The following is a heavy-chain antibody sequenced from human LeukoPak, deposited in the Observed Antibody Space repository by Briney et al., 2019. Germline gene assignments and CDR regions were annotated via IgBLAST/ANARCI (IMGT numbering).Heavy chain of an antibody. D-gene: IGHD2-8*01. J-gene: IGHJ3*02. CDR2: INSDGSIT. V-gene: IGHV3-74*01. CDR3: ATQGEMVAFDI. Sequence: GGSLRPSCAASGFTFSTYWMHWVRQAPGKGLVWVSRINSDGSITNYADSVKGRFTISRDNAKNTVSLQMNSLRAEDTAVYYCATQGEMVAFDIWGQGTMVTVSS. CDR1: GFTFSTYW.